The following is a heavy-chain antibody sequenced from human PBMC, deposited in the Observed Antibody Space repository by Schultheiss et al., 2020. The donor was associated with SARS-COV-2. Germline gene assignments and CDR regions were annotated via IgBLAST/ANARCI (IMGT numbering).Heavy chain of an antibody. J-gene: IGHJ1*01. CDR1: GFTFSSYW. CDR2: INSDGSST. CDR3: ARNYDSSGYVSWFGLQH. D-gene: IGHD3-22*01. Sequence: GGSLRLSCAASGFTFSSYWMHWVRQAPGKGLVWVSRINSDGSSTSYADSVKGRFTISRDNAKNSLYLQMNSLRAEDTAVYYCARNYDSSGYVSWFGLQHWGQGTLVTVSS. V-gene: IGHV3-74*01.